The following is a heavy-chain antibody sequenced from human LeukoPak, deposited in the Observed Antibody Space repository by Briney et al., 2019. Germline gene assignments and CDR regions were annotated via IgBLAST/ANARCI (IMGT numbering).Heavy chain of an antibody. Sequence: SVKVSCKASGGTFSSYAISWVRQAPGQGLERMGRIIPILGIANYAQKFQGRVTITADESTSTAYMELSSLRSEDTAVYYCARNIAAAEDWFDPWGQGTLVTVTS. CDR2: IIPILGIA. J-gene: IGHJ5*02. D-gene: IGHD6-13*01. V-gene: IGHV1-69*04. CDR3: ARNIAAAEDWFDP. CDR1: GGTFSSYA.